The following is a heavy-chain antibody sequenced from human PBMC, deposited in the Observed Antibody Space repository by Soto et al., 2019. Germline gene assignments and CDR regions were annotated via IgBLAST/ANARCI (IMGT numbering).Heavy chain of an antibody. Sequence: ASLKVSCKASGYTFTSYGISWVRQAPGQGLEWMGWISAYNGNTNYAQKLQGRVTMTTDTSTSTAYMELRSLRSDDTAVYYCARDPNYYGSGSYQQADAFDIWGQGTMVTVSS. V-gene: IGHV1-18*01. CDR1: GYTFTSYG. J-gene: IGHJ3*02. CDR3: ARDPNYYGSGSYQQADAFDI. D-gene: IGHD3-10*01. CDR2: ISAYNGNT.